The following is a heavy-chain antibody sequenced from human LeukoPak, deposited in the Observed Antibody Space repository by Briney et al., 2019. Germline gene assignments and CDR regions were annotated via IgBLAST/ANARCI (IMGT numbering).Heavy chain of an antibody. D-gene: IGHD2-15*01. J-gene: IGHJ3*02. CDR3: ARERYCSGGGCYRGYAFHI. Sequence: PGGSLRLSCAASGFTFNNYYMTWVRQAPGKGLEWVAGIKEDGSETYYVDSVKGRFTISRDNAKNSLFLQMSSLRAEDTAVYYCARERYCSGGGCYRGYAFHIWGQGTMVTVSS. V-gene: IGHV3-7*01. CDR1: GFTFNNYY. CDR2: IKEDGSET.